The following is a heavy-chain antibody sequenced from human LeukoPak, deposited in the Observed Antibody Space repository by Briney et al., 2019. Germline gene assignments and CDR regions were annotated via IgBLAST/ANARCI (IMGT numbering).Heavy chain of an antibody. CDR3: AKDPYRVIVATGNYLDP. CDR1: GFTFSSYD. CDR2: ISNDGSNI. J-gene: IGHJ5*02. Sequence: GTSLRLSCATSGFTFSSYDMHWVRQVPGKGLEWVAVISNDGSNIQYGDSAKGRFTISRDNSKNTVFLHMNSLRSEDTAVYYCAKDPYRVIVATGNYLDPWGQGTLVTVSS. V-gene: IGHV3-30*18. D-gene: IGHD2-21*01.